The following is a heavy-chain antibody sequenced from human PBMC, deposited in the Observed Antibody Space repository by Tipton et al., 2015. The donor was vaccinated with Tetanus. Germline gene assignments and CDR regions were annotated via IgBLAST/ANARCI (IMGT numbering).Heavy chain of an antibody. J-gene: IGHJ6*02. V-gene: IGHV4-34*01. Sequence: TLSLTCAVYGGSLSRYYWTWIRQPPGKGLEWIGEVDDSGSTNYSPSLKSRVTISLDTSKNEFSLTLSSVTAADTAVYFCARTPDYYYGMDVWGQGTTVTVPS. CDR2: VDDSGST. CDR3: ARTPDYYYGMDV. CDR1: GGSLSRYY.